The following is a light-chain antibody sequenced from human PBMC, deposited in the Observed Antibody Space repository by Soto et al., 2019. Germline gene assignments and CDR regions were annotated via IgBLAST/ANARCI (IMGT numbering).Light chain of an antibody. CDR3: QKYNSAPLT. J-gene: IGKJ4*01. CDR2: GAS. Sequence: EILVTQSPGTLSVTLGETATLSCTASQSVDSSSLAWYQQKPGQAPRLLIYGASSRATGIPDRFSGSGSGTDFTLTISSLQPEDVAAYYCQKYNSAPLTFGGGTKVDI. V-gene: IGKV3-20*01. CDR1: QSVDSSS.